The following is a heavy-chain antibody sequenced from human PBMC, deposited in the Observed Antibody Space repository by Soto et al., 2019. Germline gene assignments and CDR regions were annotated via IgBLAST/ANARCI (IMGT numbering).Heavy chain of an antibody. CDR1: GFTFTSYA. CDR2: ISYDGSRY. J-gene: IGHJ6*02. CDR3: ARVSQEFYYHGMDV. Sequence: PGGSLRLSCAVSGFTFTSYAMHWVRQAPGKGLDWVAVISYDGSRYYYADAVKGRFTISRNNSRNTLYLQMNSLRVEDTAVYFCARVSQEFYYHGMDVWGQGTTVNVS. V-gene: IGHV3-30-3*01.